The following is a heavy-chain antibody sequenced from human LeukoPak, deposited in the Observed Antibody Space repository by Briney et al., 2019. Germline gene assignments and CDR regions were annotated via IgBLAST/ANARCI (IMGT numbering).Heavy chain of an antibody. CDR1: GGSISSSSYY. J-gene: IGHJ4*02. D-gene: IGHD3-22*01. V-gene: IGHV4-39*07. CDR3: ARDRYYYDSSGSPFDY. CDR2: IYYSGST. Sequence: SETLSLTCTVSGGSISSSSYYWGWIRQPPGEGLEWIGNIYYSGSTYYNPSLKSQVTISIDTSKNQFSLKLTSVTAADTAVYYCARDRYYYDSSGSPFDYWGQGTLVTVSS.